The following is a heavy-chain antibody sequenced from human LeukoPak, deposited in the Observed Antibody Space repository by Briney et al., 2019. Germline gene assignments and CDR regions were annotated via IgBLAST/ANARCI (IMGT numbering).Heavy chain of an antibody. D-gene: IGHD6-13*01. J-gene: IGHJ4*02. V-gene: IGHV3-30*02. Sequence: GGSLRLSCAASGFTFSSYGMHWVRKAPGKGLEWVAFIRYDGSNKYYADSVKGRFTISRDNSKNTLYLQMNSLRAEDTAVYHCAKKLWGQQLVSDYWGQGTLVTVSS. CDR3: AKKLWGQQLVSDY. CDR2: IRYDGSNK. CDR1: GFTFSSYG.